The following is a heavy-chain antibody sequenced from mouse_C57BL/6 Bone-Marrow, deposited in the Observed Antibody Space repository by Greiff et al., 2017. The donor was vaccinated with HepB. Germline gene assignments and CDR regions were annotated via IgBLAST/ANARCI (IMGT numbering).Heavy chain of an antibody. D-gene: IGHD2-4*01. CDR1: GYSFTSYY. CDR2: IYPGSGNT. V-gene: IGHV1-66*01. Sequence: VQLQQSGPELVKPGASVKISCKASGYSFTSYYIHWVKQRPGQGLEWIGWIYPGSGNTKYNEKFKGKATLTADTSSSTAYMQLSSLTSEDSAVYYCARGVYDYEAWFAYWGQGTLVTVSA. CDR3: ARGVYDYEAWFAY. J-gene: IGHJ3*01.